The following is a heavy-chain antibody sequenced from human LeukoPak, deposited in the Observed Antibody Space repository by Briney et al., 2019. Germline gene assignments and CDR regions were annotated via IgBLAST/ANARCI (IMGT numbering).Heavy chain of an antibody. CDR1: GYTFTSYA. CDR2: INAGNGNT. D-gene: IGHD7-27*01. Sequence: GASVKVSCKASGYTFTSYAMHWVRQAPGQRLEWMGWINAGNGNTKYSQKFQGRVTITRDTSASTAYMELSSLRSEDTAVYYCATRTPGGASNWVPMDVWGQGTTVTVSS. CDR3: ATRTPGGASNWVPMDV. J-gene: IGHJ6*02. V-gene: IGHV1-3*01.